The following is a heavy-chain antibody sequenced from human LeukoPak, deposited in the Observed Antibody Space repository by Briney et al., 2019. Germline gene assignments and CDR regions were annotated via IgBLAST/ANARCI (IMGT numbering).Heavy chain of an antibody. J-gene: IGHJ4*02. D-gene: IGHD1-26*01. CDR1: GYTFTSYY. Sequence: ASVKVSCKAPGYTFTSYYMHWVRQAPGQGLEWMGIINPSGGSTSYAQKFQGRVTMTRDTPTSTVYMELSSLRSEDTAVYYCAIWSRGSGSYAYWGQGTLVTVSS. CDR3: AIWSRGSGSYAY. CDR2: INPSGGST. V-gene: IGHV1-46*01.